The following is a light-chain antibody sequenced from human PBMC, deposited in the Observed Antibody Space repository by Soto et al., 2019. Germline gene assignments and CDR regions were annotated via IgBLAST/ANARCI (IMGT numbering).Light chain of an antibody. CDR1: SSDVVNDLL. V-gene: IGLV2-23*01. CDR2: EGT. CDR3: SSYAGSSARVV. Sequence: QSALTQPASVSGSPGQSITISCTGTSSDVVNDLLVSWYQQQPGKAPKLMIYEGTKRPAGVSDRFSGSESDTTASLIISGLQPEDEADYYCSSYAGSSARVVFGGGTKVTVL. J-gene: IGLJ2*01.